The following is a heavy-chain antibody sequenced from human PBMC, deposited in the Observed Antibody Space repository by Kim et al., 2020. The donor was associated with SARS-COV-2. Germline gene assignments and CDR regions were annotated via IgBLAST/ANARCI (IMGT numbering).Heavy chain of an antibody. D-gene: IGHD3-10*01. CDR3: AKDRGNYYGSEDYGMDV. CDR1: GFTFDDYA. Sequence: GGSLRLFCAASGFTFDDYAMHWVRQAPGKGLEWVSGISWNSGSIGYADSVKGQFTISRDNAKNSLYLQMNSLRAEDTALYYCAKDRGNYYGSEDYGMDVWGQGTTVTVSS. V-gene: IGHV3-9*01. J-gene: IGHJ6*02. CDR2: ISWNSGSI.